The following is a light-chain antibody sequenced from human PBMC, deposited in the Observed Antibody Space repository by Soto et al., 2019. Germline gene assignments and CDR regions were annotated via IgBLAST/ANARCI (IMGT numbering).Light chain of an antibody. CDR3: ATWDNMLSAVL. Sequence: QSVLTQPPSVSAAPGQKVTISCSGSSSNIGSNYVSWYQHLPGTAPKLLVFDDNKRPSRIPDRFAASKSGTSATLGIAGLQTGDEADYYCATWDNMLSAVLFGGGTKLT. CDR2: DDN. CDR1: SSNIGSNY. J-gene: IGLJ2*01. V-gene: IGLV1-51*01.